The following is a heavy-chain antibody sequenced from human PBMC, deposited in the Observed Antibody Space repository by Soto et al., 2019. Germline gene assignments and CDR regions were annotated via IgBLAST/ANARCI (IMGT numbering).Heavy chain of an antibody. CDR1: GDTFTTYD. CDR2: INPNSGNI. Sequence: ASVKVSCKASGDTFTTYDINWVRQATGHGLEWMGWINPNSGNIGYAQRFQGRVTMTRGTAIRTAYMEVSSLRSDDTAVYYCARGRASGSYYILDYWGQGTLVTVSS. D-gene: IGHD3-10*01. CDR3: ARGRASGSYYILDY. V-gene: IGHV1-8*01. J-gene: IGHJ4*02.